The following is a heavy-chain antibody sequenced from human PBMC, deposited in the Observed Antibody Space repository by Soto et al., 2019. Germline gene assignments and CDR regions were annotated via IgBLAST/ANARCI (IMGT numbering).Heavy chain of an antibody. V-gene: IGHV3-9*01. CDR1: GFTFDDYA. J-gene: IGHJ6*02. D-gene: IGHD6-13*01. Sequence: SGGSLRLSCAASGFTFDDYAMHWVRQAPGKGLEWVSGISWNSGSIGYADSVKGRFTISRDNAKNSLYLQMNSLRAEDTALYYCAKDIRAAAGTVYYGMDVWGQGTTVTVSS. CDR3: AKDIRAAAGTVYYGMDV. CDR2: ISWNSGSI.